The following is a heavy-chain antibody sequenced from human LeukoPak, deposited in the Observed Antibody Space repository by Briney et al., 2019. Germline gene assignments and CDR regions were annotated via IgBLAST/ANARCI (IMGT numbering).Heavy chain of an antibody. CDR2: ISSSTSTI. CDR1: GFTFSNYN. J-gene: IGHJ4*02. V-gene: IGHV3-48*01. D-gene: IGHD3-16*01. CDR3: ARIGGIYAYFDY. Sequence: SGGSLRLSCAASGFTFSNYNMNWVRQAPGKGLELISHISSSTSTIYYADSVKGRFTISRDNAKNSLYLKMNSLRAEDTAVYYCARIGGIYAYFDYWGQGTLVTVSS.